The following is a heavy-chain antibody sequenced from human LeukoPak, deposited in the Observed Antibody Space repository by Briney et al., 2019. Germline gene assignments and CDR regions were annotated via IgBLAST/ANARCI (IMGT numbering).Heavy chain of an antibody. CDR1: GFSFREHW. Sequence: PGGSLRLSCTVSGFSFREHWMSWVRQAPGKGLEWVGNIKEDGNEDYYVDSVEGRFVIFRDNAKNSLYLQMHSLRAEDTAVYYCTRGGRGYAESLYWGRGTLVTVSS. V-gene: IGHV3-7*02. J-gene: IGHJ4*02. CDR3: TRGGRGYAESLY. CDR2: IKEDGNED. D-gene: IGHD5-12*01.